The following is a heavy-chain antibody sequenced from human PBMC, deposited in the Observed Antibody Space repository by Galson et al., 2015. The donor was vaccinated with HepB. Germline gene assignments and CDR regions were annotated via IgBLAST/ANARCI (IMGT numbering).Heavy chain of an antibody. CDR1: GGSLSDSY. Sequence: SETLSLTCSVSGGSLSDSYWKWIRQPPGEGLEWIGHIHYSGSTNYNPSLKSRVLISIDTSKNQFSLRLSSVTAADTAVYYCSRGGGWLPESWGQGTLVTVSS. D-gene: IGHD6-19*01. V-gene: IGHV4-59*01. CDR3: SRGGGWLPES. CDR2: IHYSGST. J-gene: IGHJ5*02.